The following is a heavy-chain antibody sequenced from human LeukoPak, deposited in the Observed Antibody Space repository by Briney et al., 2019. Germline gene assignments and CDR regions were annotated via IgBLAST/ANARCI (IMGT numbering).Heavy chain of an antibody. D-gene: IGHD3-3*01. J-gene: IGHJ4*02. Sequence: SETLSLTCTVSSGSISSGSYYWSWIRQPAGKGLEWIGRIYTSGSTNYNPSLKSRVTISVDTSKNQFSLKLSSVTAADTAVYYCARLSLKVLEWSPTKGKETYYFDSWGQGTLVTVSS. V-gene: IGHV4-61*02. CDR1: SGSISSGSYY. CDR3: ARLSLKVLEWSPTKGKETYYFDS. CDR2: IYTSGST.